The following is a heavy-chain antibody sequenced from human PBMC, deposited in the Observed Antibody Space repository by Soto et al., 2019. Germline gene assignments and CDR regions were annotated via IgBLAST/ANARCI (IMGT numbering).Heavy chain of an antibody. CDR2: IYHSGST. CDR1: GGSISSSNW. V-gene: IGHV4-4*02. Sequence: PSETLSLTCAVSGGSISSSNWWSWVRQPPGKGLEWIGEIYHSGSTNYNPSLKSRVTISVDKSKNQFSLKLSSVTAADTAVYYCARAGGYYDSSGYYYSGYFDYWGQGTLVTVSS. CDR3: ARAGGYYDSSGYYYSGYFDY. J-gene: IGHJ4*02. D-gene: IGHD3-22*01.